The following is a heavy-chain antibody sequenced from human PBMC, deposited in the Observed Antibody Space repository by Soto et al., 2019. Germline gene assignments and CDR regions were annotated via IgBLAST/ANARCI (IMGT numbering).Heavy chain of an antibody. CDR3: TTDPPQYCSSTSCYIDAFDI. CDR1: GFTFSNAW. D-gene: IGHD2-2*02. Sequence: GGSLRLSCAASGFTFSNAWMSWVRQAPGKGLGWVGRIKSKTDGGTTDYAAPVKGRFTISRDDSKNTLYLQMNSLKTEDTAVYYCTTDPPQYCSSTSCYIDAFDIWGQGTMVTVSS. V-gene: IGHV3-15*01. J-gene: IGHJ3*02. CDR2: IKSKTDGGTT.